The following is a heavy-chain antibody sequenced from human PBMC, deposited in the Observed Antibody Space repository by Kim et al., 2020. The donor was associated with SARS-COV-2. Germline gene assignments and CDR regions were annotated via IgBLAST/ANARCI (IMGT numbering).Heavy chain of an antibody. V-gene: IGHV3-23*01. Sequence: YADSMKDRFTVSRDNPKNTLYLQMNGLRAEDTAVYYCAKGWWRWPQDLFDSGGQGALVTVSA. J-gene: IGHJ4*02. D-gene: IGHD2-15*01. CDR3: AKGWWRWPQDLFDS.